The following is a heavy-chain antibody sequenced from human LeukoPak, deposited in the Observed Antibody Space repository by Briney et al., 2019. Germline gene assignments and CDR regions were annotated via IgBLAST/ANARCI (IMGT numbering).Heavy chain of an antibody. V-gene: IGHV1-2*02. CDR3: ARAEDIVLMVYVASRENWFDP. J-gene: IGHJ5*02. CDR2: INPNSGGT. D-gene: IGHD2-8*01. CDR1: GYTFTGYY. Sequence: GASVKVSCKASGYTFTGYYMHWVRQAPGQGLEWMGWINPNSGGTNYAQKFQGRVTMTRDTSISTAYMELSRLRSDDTAVYYCARAEDIVLMVYVASRENWFDPWGQGTLVTVSS.